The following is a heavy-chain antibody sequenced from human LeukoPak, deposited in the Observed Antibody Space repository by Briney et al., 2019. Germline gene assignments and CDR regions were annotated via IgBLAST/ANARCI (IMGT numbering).Heavy chain of an antibody. CDR2: ISGNSGRI. CDR3: ARGNSGNYQPGY. V-gene: IGHV3-23*01. CDR1: GFTFSNAY. Sequence: GGSLRLSCAASGFTFSNAYMNWVRQAPGKGLEWVSGISGNSGRIDYADSVQGRFTISRDNSKNTLYLQMNSLRAEDTAVYYCARGNSGNYQPGYWGQGTLVTVSS. D-gene: IGHD1-26*01. J-gene: IGHJ4*02.